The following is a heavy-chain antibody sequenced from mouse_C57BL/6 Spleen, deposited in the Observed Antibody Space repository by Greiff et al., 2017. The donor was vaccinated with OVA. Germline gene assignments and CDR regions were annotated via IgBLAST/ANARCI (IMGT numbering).Heavy chain of an antibody. Sequence: VQLQQSGAELVKPGESVKLSCKASGYTFTEYTIHWVKQRSGRGLEWIGWFYPGSGSIKYNEKFKDKATLTADKSSSTVYMELSRLTSEDSAVYFCARHEEGIYYDYDWFAYWGQGTLVTVSA. CDR1: GYTFTEYT. CDR3: ARHEEGIYYDYDWFAY. J-gene: IGHJ3*01. D-gene: IGHD2-4*01. CDR2: FYPGSGSI. V-gene: IGHV1-62-2*01.